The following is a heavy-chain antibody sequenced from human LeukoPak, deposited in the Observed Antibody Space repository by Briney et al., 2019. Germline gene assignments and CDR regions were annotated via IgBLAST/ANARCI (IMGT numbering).Heavy chain of an antibody. J-gene: IGHJ4*02. D-gene: IGHD6-19*01. Sequence: PGGSLRLSCAASGFTFSSYAMGWVRQAPGKGLEWVSVISGSGGTTYYADSVKGRFAISRDTSKNTLYLQMNNLRAEDTAVYYCAKEADNSGWYVDFWGQGTLVTVSS. CDR1: GFTFSSYA. CDR3: AKEADNSGWYVDF. V-gene: IGHV3-23*01. CDR2: ISGSGGTT.